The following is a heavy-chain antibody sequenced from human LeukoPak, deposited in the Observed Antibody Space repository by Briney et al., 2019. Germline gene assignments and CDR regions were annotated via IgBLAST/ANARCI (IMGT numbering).Heavy chain of an antibody. CDR2: INTDGTTT. Sequence: PGGSLRLSCAASGFTFRSYWMHWVRQAPGKGLVWVSHINTDGTTTSYADSVKGRFTISRDNAKNTLYLQMNSLRAEDTAVYYCARPSLGYSFDYWGQGTLVTVSS. CDR1: GFTFRSYW. J-gene: IGHJ4*02. D-gene: IGHD2-15*01. V-gene: IGHV3-74*01. CDR3: ARPSLGYSFDY.